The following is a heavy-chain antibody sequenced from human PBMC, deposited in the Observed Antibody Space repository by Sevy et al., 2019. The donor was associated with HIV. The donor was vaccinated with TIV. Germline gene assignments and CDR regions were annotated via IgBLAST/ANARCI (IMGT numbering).Heavy chain of an antibody. Sequence: SETLSLGCTVSGGSLSGYQWNWIRQPPGKGLEWIGYIYDSGRTNYNPSLKSRVTISVDTSKNQFSLNLNSVTAADTAVYYCARSLNNYDRDVYQTGLDYWGQGTLVTVSS. D-gene: IGHD3-22*01. CDR1: GGSLSGYQ. J-gene: IGHJ4*02. CDR2: IYDSGRT. V-gene: IGHV4-59*01. CDR3: ARSLNNYDRDVYQTGLDY.